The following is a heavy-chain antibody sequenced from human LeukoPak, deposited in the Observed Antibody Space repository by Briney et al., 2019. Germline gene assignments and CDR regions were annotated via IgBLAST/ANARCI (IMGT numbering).Heavy chain of an antibody. J-gene: IGHJ4*02. Sequence: SGPTLVNPTETLTLTCTVSGFSLSNARMGVSWIRQPPGKALEWLAHIFSNDEKSYSTSLKSRLTISKGTSKSQVVLTMANMDPVDTATYYCARVYYDFWSGYYNGHLTEYYFDYWGQGTLVTVSS. CDR1: GFSLSNARMG. D-gene: IGHD3-3*01. CDR3: ARVYYDFWSGYYNGHLTEYYFDY. CDR2: IFSNDEK. V-gene: IGHV2-26*01.